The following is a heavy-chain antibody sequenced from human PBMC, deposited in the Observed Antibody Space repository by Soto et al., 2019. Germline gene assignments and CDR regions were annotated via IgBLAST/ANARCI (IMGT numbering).Heavy chain of an antibody. CDR1: GFIFSSFE. CDR3: ARQGTPYNWFDS. CDR2: ISSGGETI. V-gene: IGHV3-48*03. D-gene: IGHD3-10*01. J-gene: IGHJ5*01. Sequence: LRLSCAASGFIFSSFEMNWIRQAPGKGLEWISYISSGGETIRYADSVKGRFTISRDNTKNSLYLQLNDLRAEDTAIYYCARQGTPYNWFDSWGQGVLVTVSS.